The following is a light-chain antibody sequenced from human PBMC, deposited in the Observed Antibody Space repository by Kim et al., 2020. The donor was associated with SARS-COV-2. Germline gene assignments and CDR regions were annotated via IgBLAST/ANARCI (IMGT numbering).Light chain of an antibody. CDR2: AAS. CDR1: QAISNY. V-gene: IGKV1-27*01. CDR3: QKYDRAPLT. J-gene: IGKJ4*01. Sequence: ASVGDRVTITCRASQAISNYLAWYQQRPGKVPKVLIYAASTLQSGVPSRFSGSGSGTDFTLTITSLQPEDVATYYCQKYDRAPLTFGGGTEVDIK.